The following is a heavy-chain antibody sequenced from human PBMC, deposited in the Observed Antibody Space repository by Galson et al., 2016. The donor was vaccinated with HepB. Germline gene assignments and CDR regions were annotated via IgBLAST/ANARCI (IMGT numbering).Heavy chain of an antibody. Sequence: ETLSLTCGVYGGSFSDSYWSWIRQPPGKGLEWIGEISHSGSTNYNPSLKSRATISVDTSASIAYMELNSLTSEDTAVYYCARGKGFLSHYGMDVWGQGTTVIVSS. CDR2: ISHSGST. V-gene: IGHV4-34*01. CDR3: ARGKGFLSHYGMDV. J-gene: IGHJ6*02. CDR1: GGSFSDSY. D-gene: IGHD2/OR15-2a*01.